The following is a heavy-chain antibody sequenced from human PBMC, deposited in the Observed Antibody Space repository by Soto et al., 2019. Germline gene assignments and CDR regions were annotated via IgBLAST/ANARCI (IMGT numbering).Heavy chain of an antibody. J-gene: IGHJ4*02. CDR3: ARGPEGINWYTHPIDY. V-gene: IGHV3-74*01. D-gene: IGHD6-13*01. CDR2: INSDVSST. CDR1: GFTFNSYW. Sequence: EVHLVESGGGLVQPGGSLRLSCAASGFTFNSYWMHWVRQVTGKGLVWVSRINSDVSSTSYADSVKGRFTISRDNAKNMLYLQMNSLRVEDTAVYYCARGPEGINWYTHPIDYWGQGTLITVSS.